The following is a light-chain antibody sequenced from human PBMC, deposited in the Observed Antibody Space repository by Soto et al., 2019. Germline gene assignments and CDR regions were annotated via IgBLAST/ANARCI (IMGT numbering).Light chain of an antibody. V-gene: IGKV1-5*03. Sequence: DIQMTQSPSSLSASVGDRVTITCRASQYIGDFLNWYQQTPGKAPKLLIYKASTLKSGVPSRFSGSGSGTEFTLTISSLQPDDFATYYCQQWNGYSTFGQGTKVDIK. CDR3: QQWNGYST. J-gene: IGKJ1*01. CDR1: QYIGDF. CDR2: KAS.